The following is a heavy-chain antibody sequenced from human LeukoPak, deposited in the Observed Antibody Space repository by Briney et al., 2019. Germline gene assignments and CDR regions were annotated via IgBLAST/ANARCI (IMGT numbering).Heavy chain of an antibody. J-gene: IGHJ3*02. V-gene: IGHV4-38-2*02. CDR3: AKSNGYGLVDI. Sequence: SETLSLTCNVSGFSLTIGYYWGWIRQPPGKGLEWIGNIFYSGSTYYSPSLKSRLSISLDTSRNQFSLKLNSVTAADTAVYYCAKSNGYGLVDIWGQGTMVTVSS. D-gene: IGHD3-10*01. CDR1: GFSLTIGYY. CDR2: IFYSGST.